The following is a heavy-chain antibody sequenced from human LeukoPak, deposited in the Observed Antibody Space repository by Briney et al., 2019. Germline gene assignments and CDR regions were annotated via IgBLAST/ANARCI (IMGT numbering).Heavy chain of an antibody. CDR3: ARVNHDFDSSGPDY. CDR1: GGSFSGYY. J-gene: IGHJ4*02. V-gene: IGHV4-34*01. CDR2: INHSGST. Sequence: SQTLSLTCAVYGGSFSGYYWSWIRQPPGKGLEWIGEINHSGSTNYNPSLKSRVTISVDTSKNQFSLKLSSVSAADTAVYYCARVNHDFDSSGPDYWGLGTLVTVSS. D-gene: IGHD3-22*01.